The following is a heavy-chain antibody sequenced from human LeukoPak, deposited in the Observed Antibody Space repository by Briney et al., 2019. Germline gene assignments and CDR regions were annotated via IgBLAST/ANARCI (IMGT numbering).Heavy chain of an antibody. D-gene: IGHD5-18*01. J-gene: IGHJ4*02. Sequence: GGSLGLSCAASGFTFSSYSMNWVRQAPGKGLEWVSSISSSSSYIYYADSVKGRFTISRDNAKNSLYLQMNSLRAEDTAVYYCARASHVDTARVGYWGQGTLVTVSS. V-gene: IGHV3-21*01. CDR3: ARASHVDTARVGY. CDR1: GFTFSSYS. CDR2: ISSSSSYI.